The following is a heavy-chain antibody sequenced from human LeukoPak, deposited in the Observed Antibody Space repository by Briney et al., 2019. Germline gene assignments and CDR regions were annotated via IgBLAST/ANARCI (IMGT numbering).Heavy chain of an antibody. D-gene: IGHD1-14*01. CDR3: ATETNGRHYDY. CDR2: IGPTGSDR. CDR1: GLTFSTSG. J-gene: IGHJ4*02. V-gene: IGHV3-21*06. Sequence: AGGSLSLSCTASGLTFSTSGFNGAPQAPGKGLEWVASIGPTGSDRYHADSIKGRFTISRDNANNFLYLQMNSLRAEDTAVYYCATETNGRHYDYWGQGTLLTVSS.